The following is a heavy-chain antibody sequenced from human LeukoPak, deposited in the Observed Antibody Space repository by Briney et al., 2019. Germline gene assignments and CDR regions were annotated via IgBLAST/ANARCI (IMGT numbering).Heavy chain of an antibody. Sequence: SETLSLTCAVYGGSFSGHYWSWIRQPPGKGLEWIGEINHSGSTNYNPSLKSRVTISVDTSKSQFSLKLSSVTAADTAVYYCARIGDTAMAYAFDIWGQGTMVTVSS. V-gene: IGHV4-34*01. CDR1: GGSFSGHY. J-gene: IGHJ3*02. CDR3: ARIGDTAMAYAFDI. CDR2: INHSGST. D-gene: IGHD5-18*01.